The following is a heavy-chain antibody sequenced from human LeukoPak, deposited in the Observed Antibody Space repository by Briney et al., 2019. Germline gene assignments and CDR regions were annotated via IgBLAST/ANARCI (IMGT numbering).Heavy chain of an antibody. Sequence: WGSLRLSCAASGFTVSSKYMSWVRQTPGKGLQRVALIYSSGDTYTADSVKGRFTISRDNSENTLYLQMDSLRAEDTAVYYCATGYYFGSGSYGYLDYWGQGTLVTVSS. CDR1: GFTVSSKY. V-gene: IGHV3-53*01. CDR2: IYSSGDT. CDR3: ATGYYFGSGSYGYLDY. D-gene: IGHD3-10*01. J-gene: IGHJ4*02.